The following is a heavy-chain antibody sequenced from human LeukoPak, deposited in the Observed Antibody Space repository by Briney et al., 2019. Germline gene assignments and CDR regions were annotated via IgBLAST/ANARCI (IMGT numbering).Heavy chain of an antibody. J-gene: IGHJ6*02. Sequence: SETLSLTCTVSGASISSYYRSWIRQPPGKGLEWIGFIYYRGSTKYNPSLKSRVTISVDTSKNQFSLKLSSVTAADTAVYYCARGSLLLWFGESDYYGMDVWGQGTTVTVSS. CDR3: ARGSLLLWFGESDYYGMDV. V-gene: IGHV4-59*12. CDR2: IYYRGST. D-gene: IGHD3-10*01. CDR1: GASISSYY.